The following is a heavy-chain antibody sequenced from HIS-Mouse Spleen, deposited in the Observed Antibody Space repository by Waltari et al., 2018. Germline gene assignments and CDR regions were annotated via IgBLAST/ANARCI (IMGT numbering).Heavy chain of an antibody. CDR3: AREIPYSSSWYDWYFDL. CDR1: GGSIRSIRYY. Sequence: QLQLQESGPGLVKPSETLSLTCTFSGGSIRSIRYYWRWPRQPPGKGPEWIGSIYYSGSIYYNPSLKSRVTISVDTSKNQFSLKLSSVTAADTAVYYCAREIPYSSSWYDWYFDLWGRGTLVTVSS. CDR2: IYYSGSI. J-gene: IGHJ2*01. D-gene: IGHD6-13*01. V-gene: IGHV4-39*07.